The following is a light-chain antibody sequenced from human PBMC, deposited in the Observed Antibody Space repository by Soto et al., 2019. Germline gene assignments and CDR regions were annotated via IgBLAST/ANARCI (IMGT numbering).Light chain of an antibody. CDR3: QRYFEWPPMT. J-gene: IGKJ1*01. CDR2: AAS. V-gene: IGKV3-15*01. Sequence: SLGTLSMSTGERATVSRSASGTVHANLPWYHQNHGQAPRLLISAASTRAAGISGRFRGSGSGTEFTPTISSLRSEGSAIYYCQRYFEWPPMTFGQGTKVDIK. CDR1: GTVHAN.